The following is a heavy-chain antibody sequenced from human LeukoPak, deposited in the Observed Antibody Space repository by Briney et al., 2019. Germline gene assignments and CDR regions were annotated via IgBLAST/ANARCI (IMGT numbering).Heavy chain of an antibody. J-gene: IGHJ3*02. Sequence: PGGSLRLSCAASVLTFSRYAMSWVRQAPGKGLEWVSAISGSGGSTYYADSVKGRFTISRDNSKNTLYLQMNSLRAEDTAVYYCAKVAPPELVGATTWAFDIWGQGTMVTVSS. V-gene: IGHV3-23*01. CDR2: ISGSGGST. CDR3: AKVAPPELVGATTWAFDI. D-gene: IGHD1-26*01. CDR1: VLTFSRYA.